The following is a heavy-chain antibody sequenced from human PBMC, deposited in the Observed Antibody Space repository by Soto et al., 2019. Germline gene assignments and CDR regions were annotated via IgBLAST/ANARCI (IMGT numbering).Heavy chain of an antibody. CDR1: GCTFSSYA. Sequence: ASVKVSCKASGCTFSSYAISWVRQAPGQGLEWMGGIIPIFGTANYAQKFQGRVTITADESTSTAYMELSSLRSEDTAVYYCARVGTSGGYYYYGMDVWGQGATVTVSS. V-gene: IGHV1-69*13. J-gene: IGHJ6*02. CDR3: ARVGTSGGYYYYGMDV. CDR2: IIPIFGTA. D-gene: IGHD2-2*01.